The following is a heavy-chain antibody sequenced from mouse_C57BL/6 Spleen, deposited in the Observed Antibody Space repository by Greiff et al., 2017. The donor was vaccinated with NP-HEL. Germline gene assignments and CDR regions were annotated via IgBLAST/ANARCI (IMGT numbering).Heavy chain of an antibody. CDR1: GYAFSSSW. CDR2: IYPGDGDT. Sequence: QVQLKQSGPELVKPGASVKISCKASGYAFSSSWMNWVKQRPGKGLEWIGRIYPGDGDTNYNGKFKGKATLTADKSSSTAYMQLSSLTSEDSAVYFCARDGYPYYFDYWGQGTTLTVSS. J-gene: IGHJ2*01. CDR3: ARDGYPYYFDY. D-gene: IGHD2-3*01. V-gene: IGHV1-82*01.